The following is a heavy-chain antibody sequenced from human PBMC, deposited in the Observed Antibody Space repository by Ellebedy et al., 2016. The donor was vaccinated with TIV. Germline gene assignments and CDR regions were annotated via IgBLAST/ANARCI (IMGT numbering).Heavy chain of an antibody. D-gene: IGHD2-15*01. CDR3: ATVGYCGGGSCYDYFGMDV. CDR2: INPKTGDT. Sequence: ASVKVSXKASGYTFTDYYIHWVRQAPGQGLEWMGWINPKTGDTYYPQNFQGWVTMTTDASVSTVYMVVTSLRSDDTATYYCATVGYCGGGSCYDYFGMDVWGQGTSVTVSS. CDR1: GYTFTDYY. J-gene: IGHJ6*02. V-gene: IGHV1-2*04.